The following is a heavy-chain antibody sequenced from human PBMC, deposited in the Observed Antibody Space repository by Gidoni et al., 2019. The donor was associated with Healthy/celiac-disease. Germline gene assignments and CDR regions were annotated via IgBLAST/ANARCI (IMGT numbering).Heavy chain of an antibody. V-gene: IGHV4-34*01. CDR1: GGACSGYY. CDR3: ARGHGYSYGRRFLFDY. J-gene: IGHJ4*02. Sequence: QVQLQQWGAGLLKPSEPRSTTCAVYGGACSGYYWSWTRQPPGQGLEWIGEINHSGSTNYTPSLKSRVTISVDTSKNQFSLKLSSVTAADTAVYYCARGHGYSYGRRFLFDYWGQGTLVTVSS. CDR2: INHSGST. D-gene: IGHD5-18*01.